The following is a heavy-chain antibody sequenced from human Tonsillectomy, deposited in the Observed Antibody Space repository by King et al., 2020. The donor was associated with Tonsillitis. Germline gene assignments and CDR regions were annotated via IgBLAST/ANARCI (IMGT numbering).Heavy chain of an antibody. J-gene: IGHJ4*02. CDR1: GFTFSSFG. CDR2: ISYDGSNE. V-gene: IGHV3-30*03. CDR3: ARGAPDFHY. Sequence: VQLVESGGAVVQPGRSLRLSCAASGFTFSSFGMHWVRQAPGKGLEWVAIISYDGSNEFYADSVLGRFTISRDNSQNTLFLQMNSLRPDDTALYYCARGAPDFHYWGQGTLATVSS.